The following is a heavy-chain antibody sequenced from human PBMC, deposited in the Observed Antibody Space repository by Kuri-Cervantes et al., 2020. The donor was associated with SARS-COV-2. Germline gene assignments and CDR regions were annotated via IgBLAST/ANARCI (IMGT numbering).Heavy chain of an antibody. J-gene: IGHJ6*02. CDR1: GYTFTSYA. V-gene: IGHV1-3*01. D-gene: IGHD3-3*01. CDR2: ISAYNGNT. Sequence: ASVKVSCKASGYTFTSYAMHWVRQAPGQRLEWMGWISAYNGNTNYAQKLQGRVTITADESTSTAYMELSSLRSEDTAVYYCASRSTPPPYYDFWYGMDVWGQGTTVTVSS. CDR3: ASRSTPPPYYDFWYGMDV.